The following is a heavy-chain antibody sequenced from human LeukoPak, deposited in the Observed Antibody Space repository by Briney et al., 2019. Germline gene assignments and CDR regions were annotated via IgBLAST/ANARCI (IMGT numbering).Heavy chain of an antibody. D-gene: IGHD3-10*01. CDR2: IKQDGSEK. J-gene: IGHJ6*02. V-gene: IGHV3-7*05. CDR3: AREERSGSYFYYMDV. CDR1: GFTFSNYW. Sequence: GGSLRLSCAASGFTFSNYWMNWVRQAPGKGLEWVANIKQDGSEKYYVDSVKGRFTISRDNAKNSLYLQMNSLRAEDTALYYCAREERSGSYFYYMDVWGQGTTVTVSS.